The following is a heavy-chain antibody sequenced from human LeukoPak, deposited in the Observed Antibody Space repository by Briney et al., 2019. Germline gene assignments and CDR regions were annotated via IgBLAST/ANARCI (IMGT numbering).Heavy chain of an antibody. D-gene: IGHD3-10*01. CDR1: GFIFSSYS. V-gene: IGHV3-23*01. Sequence: GGSLRLSCAASGFIFSSYSMSWVRQAPGKGLEWVSVITGSGGNTYYADSVKGRFTISRDNSKDTLYLQMNSLRAEDTAVYYCAKGSGLLWFGESALDYWGQGTLVTVSS. J-gene: IGHJ4*02. CDR2: ITGSGGNT. CDR3: AKGSGLLWFGESALDY.